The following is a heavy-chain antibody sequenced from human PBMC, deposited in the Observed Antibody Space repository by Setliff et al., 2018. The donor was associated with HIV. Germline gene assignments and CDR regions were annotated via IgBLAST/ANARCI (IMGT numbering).Heavy chain of an antibody. V-gene: IGHV1-46*01. J-gene: IGHJ5*02. Sequence: ASVKVSCKASGYTFTSYYIHWVRQAPGQGLEWMGVIHPSGGSTSYAQSFQDRVTMTRDTSTSTVYMELSILRSEDTAVYYCARVRYCSGGSCYGGEYWFDPWGQGTLVTVS. D-gene: IGHD2-15*01. CDR2: IHPSGGST. CDR3: ARVRYCSGGSCYGGEYWFDP. CDR1: GYTFTSYY.